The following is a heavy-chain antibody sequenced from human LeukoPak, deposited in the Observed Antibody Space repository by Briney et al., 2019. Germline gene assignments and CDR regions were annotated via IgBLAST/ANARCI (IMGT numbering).Heavy chain of an antibody. CDR1: GYTFTSYY. CDR3: AREGPETYNFDF. Sequence: ASVKVSCKASGYTFTSYYIHWVRQAPGQGLEYMGIIRPSGSTAYAQKFQGRVTMTRDTSTSAVYMELSGLRSEDTAVYYCAREGPETYNFDFWGQGTQVTVSS. V-gene: IGHV1-46*01. D-gene: IGHD5-18*01. J-gene: IGHJ4*02. CDR2: IRPSGST.